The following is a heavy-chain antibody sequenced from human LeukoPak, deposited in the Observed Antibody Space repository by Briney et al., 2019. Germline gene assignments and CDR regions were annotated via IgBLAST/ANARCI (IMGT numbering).Heavy chain of an antibody. V-gene: IGHV1-2*02. J-gene: IGHJ3*02. D-gene: IGHD3-9*01. CDR1: GYTFTGYY. Sequence: ASVKVSCKASGYTFTGYYMHWVRQAPGQGLEWMGWINPNSGGTNYAQKFQGRVTMTRDTSISTAYMELSRLRSDDTAVYYCARDFYDILTGYRQSAFDIWGQGTMVTVSS. CDR2: INPNSGGT. CDR3: ARDFYDILTGYRQSAFDI.